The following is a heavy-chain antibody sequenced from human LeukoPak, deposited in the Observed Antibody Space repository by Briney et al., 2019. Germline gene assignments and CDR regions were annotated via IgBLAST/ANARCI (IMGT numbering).Heavy chain of an antibody. CDR2: INPSGGST. CDR3: ARGRIVATGDYYDSSGLIDY. Sequence: GASVTVSCKASGYTFTSYYMHWVRQAPGQGLEWMGLINPSGGSTSYAQKFQGRVTMTRDTSTSTVYMELSSLRSEDTAVYYCARGRIVATGDYYDSSGLIDYWGQGTLVTVSS. J-gene: IGHJ4*02. V-gene: IGHV1-46*01. D-gene: IGHD3-22*01. CDR1: GYTFTSYY.